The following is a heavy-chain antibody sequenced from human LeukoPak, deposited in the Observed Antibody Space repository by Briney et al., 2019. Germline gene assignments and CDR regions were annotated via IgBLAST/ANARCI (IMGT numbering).Heavy chain of an antibody. V-gene: IGHV3-7*01. Sequence: PAGTLRLSCAASGVTFSSHWMSWVRQAPGKGLEWVANIKQDGSAKYYVDSVKGRFTISRDNAKNSLYLQMNGLRAEETAVYYCARSAIVVAYYYYGIDVWGQGTTVTVSS. CDR2: IKQDGSAK. D-gene: IGHD2-15*01. CDR1: GVTFSSHW. J-gene: IGHJ6*02. CDR3: ARSAIVVAYYYYGIDV.